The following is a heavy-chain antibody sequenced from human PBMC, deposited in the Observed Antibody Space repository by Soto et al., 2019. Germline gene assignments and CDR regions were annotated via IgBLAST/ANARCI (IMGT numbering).Heavy chain of an antibody. D-gene: IGHD4-17*01. J-gene: IGHJ5*02. V-gene: IGHV1-69*06. CDR3: ARGGTYGDSHNWFDP. CDR2: IIPIFGTA. Sequence: SVKVSCKASGGTFSSCAISWVRQAPGQGLEWMGGIIPIFGTANYAQKFQGRVTITADKSTSTAYMELSSLRSEDTAVYYCARGGTYGDSHNWFDPWGQGTLVTVS. CDR1: GGTFSSCA.